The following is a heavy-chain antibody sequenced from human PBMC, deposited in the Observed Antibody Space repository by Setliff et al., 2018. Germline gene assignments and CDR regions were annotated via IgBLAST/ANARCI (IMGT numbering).Heavy chain of an antibody. CDR2: IHHSGST. CDR1: GGSFSDYW. CDR3: ARGTKTMVINYWYFDV. D-gene: IGHD4-17*01. Sequence: SETLSLTCAVYGGSFSDYWWSWIRQLPGKGLEWIAEIHHSGSTNFHPSLKGRVAISVDPSKNQFYLNLRSVTAADTAVYFCARGTKTMVINYWYFDVWGRGTPVTVSS. V-gene: IGHV4-34*01. J-gene: IGHJ2*01.